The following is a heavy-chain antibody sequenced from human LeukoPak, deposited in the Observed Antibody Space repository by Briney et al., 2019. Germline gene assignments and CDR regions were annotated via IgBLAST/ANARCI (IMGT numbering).Heavy chain of an antibody. D-gene: IGHD5-24*01. CDR3: ARVQQATTLTYYYYGMDV. V-gene: IGHV1-69*13. Sequence: RASVKVSCKASGGTFSSYAISWVRQAPGQGLEWMGGIIPIFGTANYAQKFQGRVTITADESTSTAYMELSSLRSEDTAVYYCARVQQATTLTYYYYGMDVWGQGTTVTVSS. J-gene: IGHJ6*02. CDR1: GGTFSSYA. CDR2: IIPIFGTA.